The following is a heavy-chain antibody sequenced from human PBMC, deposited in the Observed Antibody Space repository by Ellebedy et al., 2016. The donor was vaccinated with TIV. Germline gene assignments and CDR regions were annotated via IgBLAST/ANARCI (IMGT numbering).Heavy chain of an antibody. CDR1: GYSISSGYY. Sequence: SETLSLTXTVSGYSISSGYYWGWIRQPPGKGLEWIGSIYHSGSTYYNPSLKSRVTISVDTSKNQFSLKLSSVTAADTAVYYCARDWRYSSSWFDYWGQGTLVTVSS. D-gene: IGHD6-13*01. CDR3: ARDWRYSSSWFDY. V-gene: IGHV4-38-2*02. CDR2: IYHSGST. J-gene: IGHJ4*02.